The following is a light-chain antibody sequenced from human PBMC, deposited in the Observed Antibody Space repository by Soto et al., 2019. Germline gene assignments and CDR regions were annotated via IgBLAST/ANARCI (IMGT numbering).Light chain of an antibody. CDR1: SSDVGRYNY. J-gene: IGLJ1*01. CDR2: EVS. V-gene: IGLV2-14*01. CDR3: SSKRSGTPFV. Sequence: QSALTQPASVSGSPGQSISISCTGTSSDVGRYNYVSWYQQHPGKAPKLMIYEVSNRPSGVSDRFSGSKSGNTASLTISGLQAEDEADYYCSSKRSGTPFVFGTGTKLTVL.